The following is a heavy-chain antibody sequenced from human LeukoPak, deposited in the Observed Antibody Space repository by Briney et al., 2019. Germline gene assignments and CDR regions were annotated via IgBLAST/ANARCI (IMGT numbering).Heavy chain of an antibody. D-gene: IGHD1-14*01. CDR3: ARESRGTTAFDI. V-gene: IGHV3-66*01. J-gene: IGHJ3*02. Sequence: GGSLRLSCAASGFTFSDYYMSWVRQAPGKGLQWVSLVYSGGSTYYADSVKGRFAISRDNSKNTLSLQMNSLRAEDTAVYYCARESRGTTAFDIWGQGTMVTVSS. CDR2: VYSGGST. CDR1: GFTFSDYY.